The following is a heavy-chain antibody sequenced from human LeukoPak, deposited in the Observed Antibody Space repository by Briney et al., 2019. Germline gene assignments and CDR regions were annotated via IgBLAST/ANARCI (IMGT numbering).Heavy chain of an antibody. Sequence: SVKVSCKASGGNFIDYSFSWVRQAPGQGLEGIGVIVPKFGTTTYKQRFQGRVTVTADKSTTTVFLDLTTLTSEDTAVYYCAQDRPFLTGLDSWGQGTLVTVSS. CDR1: GGNFIDYS. V-gene: IGHV1-69*06. CDR3: AQDRPFLTGLDS. D-gene: IGHD2-8*02. J-gene: IGHJ1*01. CDR2: IVPKFGTT.